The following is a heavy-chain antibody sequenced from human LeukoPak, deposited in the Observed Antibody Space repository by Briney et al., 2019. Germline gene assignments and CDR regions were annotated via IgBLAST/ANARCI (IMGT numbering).Heavy chain of an antibody. J-gene: IGHJ4*02. CDR3: ARDGANYYDSSGYYGY. Sequence: GGSLRLSCAASGFIFTTYGTHWVRQAPGKGLEWVAFVSYDGNIKDYADSVKGRFTISRDSSENTLYLQMNRLRVEDTAVYYCARDGANYYDSSGYYGYWGQGTLVTVSS. D-gene: IGHD3-22*01. V-gene: IGHV3-30*03. CDR1: GFIFTTYG. CDR2: VSYDGNIK.